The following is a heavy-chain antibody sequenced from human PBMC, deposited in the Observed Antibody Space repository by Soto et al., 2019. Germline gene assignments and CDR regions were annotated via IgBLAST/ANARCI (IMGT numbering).Heavy chain of an antibody. CDR1: GGTFSSYA. D-gene: IGHD2-21*01. CDR3: ARAVVDYYYCYGMDV. Sequence: VQLVQAGAEVKKPGSSVKVSCKASGGTFSSYAISWVRQAPGQGLEWMGGISPIFGTANYAQKFQGRATITAEEFTSTGYMELSSLTSEDSAVYFCARAVVDYYYCYGMDVWGQGTTVTVSS. CDR2: ISPIFGTA. V-gene: IGHV1-69*01. J-gene: IGHJ6*02.